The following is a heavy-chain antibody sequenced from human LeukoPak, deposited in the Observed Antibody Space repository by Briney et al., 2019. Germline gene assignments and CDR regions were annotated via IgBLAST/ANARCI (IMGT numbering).Heavy chain of an antibody. CDR1: GFTFSSYG. J-gene: IGHJ6*03. V-gene: IGHV3-23*01. CDR2: ISGSGGST. Sequence: GGSLRLSCTASGFTFSSYGMSWVRQAPGKGLEWVSAISGSGGSTYYADSVKGRFTISRDSSKNTLYLQMNSLRAEDTAVYYCAKDRDIVATRGGAGGYYYYMDVWGKGTAVTISS. CDR3: AKDRDIVATRGGAGGYYYYMDV. D-gene: IGHD5-12*01.